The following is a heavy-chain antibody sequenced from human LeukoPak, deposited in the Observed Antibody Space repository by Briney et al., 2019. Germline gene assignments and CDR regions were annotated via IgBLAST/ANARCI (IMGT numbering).Heavy chain of an antibody. CDR1: GFTFSSYA. CDR3: AKDLRGVPELGFFDY. CDR2: INGSGGST. D-gene: IGHD3-10*01. Sequence: GGSLRLSCAASGFTFSSYAMSWVRQAPGKGLEWVSAINGSGGSTYYADSVKGRFTISRDNSKNTLYLQMNSLRAEDTAVYYCAKDLRGVPELGFFDYWGQGTLVTVSS. V-gene: IGHV3-23*01. J-gene: IGHJ4*02.